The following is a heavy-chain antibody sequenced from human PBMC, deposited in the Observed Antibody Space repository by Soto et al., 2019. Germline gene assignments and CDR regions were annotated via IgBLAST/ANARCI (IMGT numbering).Heavy chain of an antibody. CDR3: ARGWGYDSNDYYYAY. Sequence: QVQLVQSGAEVRKPGSSVKVSCKASGGTFSRHAISWVRQAPGQGLEWMGGIIPIFGTANHAQKFQGRVTIIADESTSTGDMDLSSLRSEDTAMYYCARGWGYDSNDYYYAYWGQGTLVIVSS. V-gene: IGHV1-69*01. J-gene: IGHJ4*02. D-gene: IGHD3-22*01. CDR1: GGTFSRHA. CDR2: IIPIFGTA.